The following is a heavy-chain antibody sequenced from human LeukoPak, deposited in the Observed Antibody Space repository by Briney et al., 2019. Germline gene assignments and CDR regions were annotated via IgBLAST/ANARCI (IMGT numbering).Heavy chain of an antibody. CDR3: AKLSRGSYYGLQDYYFDY. CDR2: ISAYNGNT. CDR1: GYTFTSYG. Sequence: ASVKVSCKASGYTFTSYGISWVRQAPGQGLEWMGWISAYNGNTNYAQKLQGRVTMTTDTSTSTAYMELRSLRSDDTAVYYCAKLSRGSYYGLQDYYFDYWGQGTLVTVSS. D-gene: IGHD1-26*01. J-gene: IGHJ4*02. V-gene: IGHV1-18*01.